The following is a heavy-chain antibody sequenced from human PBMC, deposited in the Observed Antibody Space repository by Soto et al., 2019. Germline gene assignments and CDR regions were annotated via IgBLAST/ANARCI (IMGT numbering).Heavy chain of an antibody. CDR1: GYSLANYW. Sequence: EVQLVQSGAEVKKPGESLKISCKGSGYSLANYWIGWVRQMPGKGLEWMALIFPGDSHTRYSPSLQGQVTISVDKSISTAYLQWSSLKASDTAMYYCAKHGYSGYGAFSDWGQGTLVTVSS. D-gene: IGHD5-12*01. J-gene: IGHJ4*02. CDR3: AKHGYSGYGAFSD. V-gene: IGHV5-51*01. CDR2: IFPGDSHT.